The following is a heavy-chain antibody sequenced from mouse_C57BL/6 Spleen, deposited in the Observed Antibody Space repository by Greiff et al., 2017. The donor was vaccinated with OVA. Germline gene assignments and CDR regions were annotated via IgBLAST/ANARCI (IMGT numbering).Heavy chain of an antibody. D-gene: IGHD1-1*01. J-gene: IGHJ3*01. CDR3: ARDVSSYWFAY. Sequence: EVQLVESGGGLVKPGGSLKLSCAASGFTFSSYAMSWVRQTPEKRLEWVATISDGGSYTYYPNNVKGRFTISRDNAKNNLYLQMSHLKSEDTAMYYCARDVSSYWFAYWGQGTLVTVSA. CDR1: GFTFSSYA. CDR2: ISDGGSYT. V-gene: IGHV5-4*01.